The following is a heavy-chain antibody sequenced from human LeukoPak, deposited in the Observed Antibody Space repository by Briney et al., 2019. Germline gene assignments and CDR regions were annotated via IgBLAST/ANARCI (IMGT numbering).Heavy chain of an antibody. V-gene: IGHV4-34*01. CDR2: INHSGST. Sequence: SETLSLTCAVYGGSFSGYYWSWIRQPPGKGLEWIGEINHSGSTNYNPSLKSRVTISVDTSKNQFSLKLSSVTAADTAVYYCARGPGYSYGYLDYYYGMDVWGHGTTVTVSS. CDR3: ARGPGYSYGYLDYYYGMDV. CDR1: GGSFSGYY. J-gene: IGHJ6*02. D-gene: IGHD5-18*01.